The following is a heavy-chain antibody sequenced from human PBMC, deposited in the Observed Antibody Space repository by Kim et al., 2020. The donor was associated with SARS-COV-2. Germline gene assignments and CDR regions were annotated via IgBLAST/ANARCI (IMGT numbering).Heavy chain of an antibody. D-gene: IGHD3-10*01. V-gene: IGHV3-15*01. J-gene: IGHJ6*03. CDR3: TTGTGGYYYYMDV. Sequence: YAAPVKGRFTISRDDSRDTLYVQMSSLKTEDTAVYYCTTGTGGYYYYMDVWGKGTTVTVSS.